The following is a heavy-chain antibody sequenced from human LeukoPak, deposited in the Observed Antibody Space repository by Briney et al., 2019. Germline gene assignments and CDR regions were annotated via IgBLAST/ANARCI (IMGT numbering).Heavy chain of an antibody. D-gene: IGHD2-15*01. CDR2: ISWNSASI. CDR1: GFILDEYA. CDR3: VKGHCSSSSCFPNYYYYMDV. J-gene: IGHJ6*03. Sequence: GRSLRLSCAGSGFILDEYAMHWVRQAPGKGLEWVSGISWNSASIAYADSVKGRFTISRDNAKNLLFLQMTSLRAADTALYYCVKGHCSSSSCFPNYYYYMDVWGTGTTVTVSS. V-gene: IGHV3-9*01.